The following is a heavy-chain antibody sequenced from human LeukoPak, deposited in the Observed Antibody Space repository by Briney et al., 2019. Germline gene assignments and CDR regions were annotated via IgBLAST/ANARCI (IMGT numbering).Heavy chain of an antibody. CDR3: ARGRGAAATVVFDY. Sequence: GGSLRLSCAASGFTFSSYDMHWVRQATGKGLEWVSAIGTAGDPYYSGSVKGRFTISRENAKNSLYLQMNSLRAGDTAVYYCARGRGAAATVVFDYWGQGTLVTVSS. CDR1: GFTFSSYD. D-gene: IGHD2-15*01. J-gene: IGHJ4*02. CDR2: IGTAGDP. V-gene: IGHV3-13*05.